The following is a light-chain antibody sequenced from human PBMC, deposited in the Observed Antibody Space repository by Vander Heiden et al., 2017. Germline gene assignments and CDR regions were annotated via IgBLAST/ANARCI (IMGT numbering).Light chain of an antibody. CDR2: GAV. V-gene: IGKV3-20*01. J-gene: IGKJ4*01. CDR1: LSVSGNY. CDR3: QQESMSPLT. Sequence: EIVLTQSPGTLSLSPGERAIISCRASLSVSGNYLACYQQKPGQAPRLLISGAVSRATGIPDRFSGSASVTDFALTISRLEPEDFAVYYCQQESMSPLTFGGGTTVEIK.